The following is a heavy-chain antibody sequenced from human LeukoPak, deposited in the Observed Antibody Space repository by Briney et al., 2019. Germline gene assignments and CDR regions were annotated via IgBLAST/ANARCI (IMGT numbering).Heavy chain of an antibody. V-gene: IGHV4-38-2*02. D-gene: IGHD4-17*01. CDR2: FYHGGST. CDR1: GYSISTGYY. CDR3: AIKKHTVTTSPYYFDY. Sequence: SETLSLTCTVSGYSISTGYYWDWIRQPPGKGLEWIGTFYHGGSTYYNPSLKSRVTISVDTSKNQFSLKLSSVTAADTAVYYCAIKKHTVTTSPYYFDYWGQGTLVTVSS. J-gene: IGHJ4*02.